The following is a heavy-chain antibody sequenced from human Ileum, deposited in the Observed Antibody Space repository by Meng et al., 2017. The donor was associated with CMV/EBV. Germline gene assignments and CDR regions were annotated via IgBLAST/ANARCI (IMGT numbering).Heavy chain of an antibody. CDR3: VHRSYSGQDDY. D-gene: IGHD5-12*01. CDR2: IYWDDDE. CDR1: GFSLTTTGVA. J-gene: IGHJ4*02. Sequence: QITLKASGPTRVKPTEPLTLTCPFSGFSLTTTGVAVGWIRQPPGKALEWLALIYWDDDERYSPSLRSRLTITKDTSKNQVVLTMTKMDPADTATYFCVHRSYSGQDDYWGQGALVTVSS. V-gene: IGHV2-5*02.